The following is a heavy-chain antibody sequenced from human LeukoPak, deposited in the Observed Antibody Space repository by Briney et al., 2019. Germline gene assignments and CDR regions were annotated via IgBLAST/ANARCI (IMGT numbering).Heavy chain of an antibody. CDR1: GGSISSYY. D-gene: IGHD3-3*01. V-gene: IGHV4-39*07. Sequence: AETLSLTCTVSGGSISSYYWGWIRQPPGKGLEWIGSIYYSGSTYYNPSLKSRVTISVDTSKNQFSLKLSSVTAADTAVYYCARTYYDFWSGYSSKPYNWFDPWGQGTLVTVSS. CDR2: IYYSGST. J-gene: IGHJ5*02. CDR3: ARTYYDFWSGYSSKPYNWFDP.